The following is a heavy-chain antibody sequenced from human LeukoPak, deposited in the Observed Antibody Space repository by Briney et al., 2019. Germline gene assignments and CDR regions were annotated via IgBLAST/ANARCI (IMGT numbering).Heavy chain of an antibody. J-gene: IGHJ4*02. V-gene: IGHV3-15*01. Sequence: GGSLRLSCAASGFTFSSYAMHWVRQAPGKGLEWVGRIKSKTEGGTADCAAPVKGRFSISRDDSINTVYLEMNSLKTEDTAVYYCTTYRSYSDYWGQGALVTVSS. D-gene: IGHD1-14*01. CDR2: IKSKTEGGTA. CDR3: TTYRSYSDY. CDR1: GFTFSSYA.